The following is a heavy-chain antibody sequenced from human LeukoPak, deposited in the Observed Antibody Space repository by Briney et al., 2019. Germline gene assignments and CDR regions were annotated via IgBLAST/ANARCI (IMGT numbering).Heavy chain of an antibody. V-gene: IGHV3-23*01. CDR2: ISGSGGST. J-gene: IGHJ4*02. CDR1: GFTFSSYA. CDR3: AKLHYGSGSYYIIYYFDY. D-gene: IGHD3-10*01. Sequence: GGSLRLSCAASGFTFSSYATSWVRQAPGKGLEWVSAISGSGGSTYYADSVKGRFTISRDNSKNTLYLQMNSLRAEDTAVYYCAKLHYGSGSYYIIYYFDYWGQGTLVTVSS.